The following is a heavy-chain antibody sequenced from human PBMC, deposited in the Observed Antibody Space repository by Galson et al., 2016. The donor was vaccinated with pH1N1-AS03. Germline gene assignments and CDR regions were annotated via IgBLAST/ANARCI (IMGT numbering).Heavy chain of an antibody. Sequence: SETLSLTCTVSGASISSYYWTWIRQAPGKGLEWIGYISNSGTTNYNPSLKSRVTISVDMSKNQFSLMVKSITAADTAVYYCASAERPGIAVAPFDYWGQGTLVTVSS. CDR1: GASISSYY. V-gene: IGHV4-59*01. D-gene: IGHD6-19*01. J-gene: IGHJ4*02. CDR3: ASAERPGIAVAPFDY. CDR2: ISNSGTT.